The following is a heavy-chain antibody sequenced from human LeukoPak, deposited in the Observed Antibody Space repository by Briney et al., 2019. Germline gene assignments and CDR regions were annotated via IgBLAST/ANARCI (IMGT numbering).Heavy chain of an antibody. D-gene: IGHD3-10*01. J-gene: IGHJ4*02. Sequence: GGSLRLSCAASGFTFDDYAMHWVRHAPGKGLEWVSGISWNSGSIGYADSVKGRFTISRDNAKDSLYLQMNSLRAEDTALYYCAKSLNGYYYGSGSYPGYWGQGTLVTVSS. V-gene: IGHV3-9*01. CDR2: ISWNSGSI. CDR3: AKSLNGYYYGSGSYPGY. CDR1: GFTFDDYA.